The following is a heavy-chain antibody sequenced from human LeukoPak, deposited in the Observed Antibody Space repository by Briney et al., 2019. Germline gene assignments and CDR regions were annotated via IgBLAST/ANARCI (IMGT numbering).Heavy chain of an antibody. CDR3: AREGTAGTNLNWFDS. CDR1: GGSISTYY. V-gene: IGHV4-59*01. CDR2: IHYSGNT. D-gene: IGHD1-1*01. Sequence: SETLSLTCSVSGGSISTYYWSWIRQPPGKGLEWIGYIHYSGNTNYNPSLKSRVTISVDTSKNQFSLKVSSVTAADKAVYYCAREGTAGTNLNWFDSWGQGTLVTVSS. J-gene: IGHJ5*01.